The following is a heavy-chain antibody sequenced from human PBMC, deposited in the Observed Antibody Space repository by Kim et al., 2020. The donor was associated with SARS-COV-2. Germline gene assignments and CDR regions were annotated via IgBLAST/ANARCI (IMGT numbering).Heavy chain of an antibody. CDR3: ARRPVDIVATIDY. J-gene: IGHJ4*02. Sequence: YSQKFQGRVTITRDTSARTAYMELSSLRSEDTAVYYCARRPVDIVATIDYWGQGTLVTVSS. V-gene: IGHV1-3*01. D-gene: IGHD5-12*01.